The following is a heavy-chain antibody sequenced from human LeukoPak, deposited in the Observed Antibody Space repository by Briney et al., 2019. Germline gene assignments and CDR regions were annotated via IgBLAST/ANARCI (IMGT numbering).Heavy chain of an antibody. D-gene: IGHD1-14*01. J-gene: IGHJ6*03. CDR1: GGSISGSSYY. Sequence: PSETLSLTCTVSGGSISGSSYYWGWIRQPPGKGLEWIGNIYYSGSTYYNPSLKSRVTISVDTSKNQFSLKLSSVTAADTAVYYCARTGLPRSYYYYFCMDVWGKGTTVTVSS. CDR2: IYYSGST. CDR3: ARTGLPRSYYYYFCMDV. V-gene: IGHV4-39*07.